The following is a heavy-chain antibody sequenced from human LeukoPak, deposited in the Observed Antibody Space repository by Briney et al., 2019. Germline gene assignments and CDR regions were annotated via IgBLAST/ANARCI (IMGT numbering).Heavy chain of an antibody. CDR3: AREGYTSSSGSFDI. CDR2: ISSSTYI. Sequence: GGSLRLSCAASGFTFSSYSMNWVRQAPGKGLEWVSSISSSTYIYYVDSVKGRFTISRDNAKNSLYLQMNSLRAEDTAVYYCAREGYTSSSGSFDIWGQGTMVTVSS. J-gene: IGHJ3*02. D-gene: IGHD6-6*01. V-gene: IGHV3-21*01. CDR1: GFTFSSYS.